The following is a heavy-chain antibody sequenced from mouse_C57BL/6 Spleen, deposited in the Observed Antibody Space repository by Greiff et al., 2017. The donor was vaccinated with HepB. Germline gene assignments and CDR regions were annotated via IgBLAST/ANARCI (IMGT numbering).Heavy chain of an antibody. CDR3: ARAIYYGNPDWYFDV. Sequence: DVHLVESGGGLVKPGGSLKLSCAASGFTFSDYGMHWVRQAPEKGLEWVAYISSGSSTIYYADTVKGRFTISRDNAKNTLFLQMTSLRSEDTAMYYCARAIYYGNPDWYFDVWGTGTTVTVSS. D-gene: IGHD2-1*01. V-gene: IGHV5-17*01. J-gene: IGHJ1*03. CDR2: ISSGSSTI. CDR1: GFTFSDYG.